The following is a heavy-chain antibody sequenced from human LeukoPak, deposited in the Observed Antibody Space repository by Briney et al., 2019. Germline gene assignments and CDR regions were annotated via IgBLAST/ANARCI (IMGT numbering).Heavy chain of an antibody. Sequence: GGSLRLSCAASGFTVSYNYMSWVRQAPGKGLEWVSAISGTGGTTYYADSVKGRFTISRDNSKNTMYLQMNSLRAEGTALYYCAKGPTHDSALYYFDYWGQGTLVTVSS. D-gene: IGHD3-10*01. V-gene: IGHV3-23*01. CDR1: GFTVSYNY. J-gene: IGHJ4*02. CDR2: ISGTGGTT. CDR3: AKGPTHDSALYYFDY.